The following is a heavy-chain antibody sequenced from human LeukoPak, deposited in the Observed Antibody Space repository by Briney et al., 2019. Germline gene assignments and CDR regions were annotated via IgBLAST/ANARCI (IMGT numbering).Heavy chain of an antibody. D-gene: IGHD2-21*02. Sequence: ASVKVSCKVSGYTLTELSMHWVRQAPGKGLEWMGGFDPEDDETIYAQKFQGRVTMTEDTSTDTAYMELSSLRSEDTAVYYCATGPTYCGGDCYPFDYWGQGTLVTVSS. CDR1: GYTLTELS. J-gene: IGHJ4*02. CDR3: ATGPTYCGGDCYPFDY. CDR2: FDPEDDET. V-gene: IGHV1-24*01.